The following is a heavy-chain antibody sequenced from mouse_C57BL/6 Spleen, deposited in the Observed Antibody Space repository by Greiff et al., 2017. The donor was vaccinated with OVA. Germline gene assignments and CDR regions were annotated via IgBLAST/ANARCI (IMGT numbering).Heavy chain of an antibody. D-gene: IGHD1-1*01. CDR3: ARSTTVVATDV. CDR1: GYTFTSYW. CDR2: IHPNSGST. Sequence: VQLQQPGAELVKPGASVKLSCKASGYTFTSYWMHWVKQRPGQGLEWIGMIHPNSGSTNYNEKFKSKATLTVDKSSSTAYMQLSSLTSEDSAVYYCARSTTVVATDVWGTGTTVTVSS. V-gene: IGHV1-64*01. J-gene: IGHJ1*03.